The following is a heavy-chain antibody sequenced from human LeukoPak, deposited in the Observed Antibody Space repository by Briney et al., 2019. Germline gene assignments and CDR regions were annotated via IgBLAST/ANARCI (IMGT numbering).Heavy chain of an antibody. CDR2: ISWNSGSI. V-gene: IGHV3-9*01. Sequence: PGRSLRLSCAASGFTFDDYAMHWVRQAPGKGLEWVSGISWNSGSIGYADSVKGRFTISRDNAKNSLYLQMNSLRAEDTALYYCAKDSTGYPVGGFDYWGQGTLVTVSS. D-gene: IGHD3-9*01. CDR3: AKDSTGYPVGGFDY. CDR1: GFTFDDYA. J-gene: IGHJ4*02.